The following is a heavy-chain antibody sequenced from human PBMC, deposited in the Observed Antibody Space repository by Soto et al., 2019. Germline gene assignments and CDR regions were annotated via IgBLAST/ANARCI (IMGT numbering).Heavy chain of an antibody. V-gene: IGHV1-69*01. Sequence: LVQSGAEVKKPGSSVKVSCKGSGGTFSRHGISWVRQAPGQGLEWMGGITRIDGGTRYAQKFQGRVTITAYESTTTASESTTTAYMELNSLRSDYTAVYYCARDPALCIVGPTYGMDVWGQGTTVTVSS. D-gene: IGHD1-26*01. CDR2: ITRIDGGT. CDR3: ARDPALCIVGPTYGMDV. J-gene: IGHJ6*02. CDR1: GGTFSRHG.